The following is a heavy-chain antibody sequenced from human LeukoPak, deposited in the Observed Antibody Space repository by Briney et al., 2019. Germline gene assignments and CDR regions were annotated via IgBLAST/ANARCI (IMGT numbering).Heavy chain of an antibody. CDR2: IYSGGST. CDR3: AREGYCRGGSCYEGWFDP. D-gene: IGHD2-15*01. Sequence: GGSLRLSCAASGFPFSNYAMNWVRQAPGKGLEWVSVIYSGGSTYYADSVKGRFTISRDNSKSTLYLQMNSLRDEDTAVYYCAREGYCRGGSCYEGWFDPWGQGTLVTVSS. V-gene: IGHV3-23*03. CDR1: GFPFSNYA. J-gene: IGHJ5*02.